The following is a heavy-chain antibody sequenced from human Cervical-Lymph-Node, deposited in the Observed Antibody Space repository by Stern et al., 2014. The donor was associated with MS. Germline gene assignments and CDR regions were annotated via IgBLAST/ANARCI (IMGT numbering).Heavy chain of an antibody. J-gene: IGHJ4*02. CDR1: GYTFTTYA. Sequence: VQLVQSGAEVKKPGASVKVSCKASGYTFTTYAISWVRLAPGQGLEWIGWINVYNGDTNYAQNLQGRVTMTTDTSTRTAYMELRSLRSDDTAVYYCARGRVSYSSSSSLDNWGQGTLVTVSS. V-gene: IGHV1-18*01. CDR3: ARGRVSYSSSSSLDN. CDR2: INVYNGDT. D-gene: IGHD6-6*01.